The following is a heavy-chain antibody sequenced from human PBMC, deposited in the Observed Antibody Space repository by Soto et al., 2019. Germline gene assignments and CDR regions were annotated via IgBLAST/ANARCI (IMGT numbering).Heavy chain of an antibody. CDR3: ATRMTTAPY. D-gene: IGHD4-17*01. CDR1: LFIVSDNY. V-gene: IGHV3-66*01. CDR2: IYSGGGT. J-gene: IGHJ4*02. Sequence: EVRLVQSGGGLVQPGGSLRLSCAASLFIVSDNYMSWVRPAPGKGLEWVSLIYSGGGTDYAESVKGRFTISRANSKNTLYLQMNSLKAEDTGIYYCATRMTTAPYWGQGTVVTVSS.